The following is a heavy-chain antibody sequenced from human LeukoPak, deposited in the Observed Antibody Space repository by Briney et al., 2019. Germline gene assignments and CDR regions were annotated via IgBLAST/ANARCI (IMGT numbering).Heavy chain of an antibody. CDR3: AKARVTTGYYMQVDY. CDR2: ISASATA. Sequence: PGGSLRLSCAASGFTFSSYWMHWVRQAPGKGLEWVSVISASATAHYADSVKGRFSISRDNSENTVYLQMSSLRAEDTAVYYCAKARVTTGYYMQVDYWGQGTLVTVSS. J-gene: IGHJ4*02. D-gene: IGHD3-9*01. CDR1: GFTFSSYW. V-gene: IGHV3-23*01.